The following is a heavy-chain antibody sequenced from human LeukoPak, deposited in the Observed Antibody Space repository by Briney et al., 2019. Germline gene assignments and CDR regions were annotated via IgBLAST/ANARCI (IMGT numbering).Heavy chain of an antibody. CDR3: ARDPPAIGGTGY. J-gene: IGHJ4*02. V-gene: IGHV3-53*01. Sequence: GGSLRLSCAASGFTASTNYMSWVRQAPGKGLEWVSVIYSGGSTNYADSVKGRFTISRDNSKNTLYLQMNSLRAEDTAVYYCARDPPAIGGTGYWGQGTLVTVSS. D-gene: IGHD1-1*01. CDR2: IYSGGST. CDR1: GFTASTNY.